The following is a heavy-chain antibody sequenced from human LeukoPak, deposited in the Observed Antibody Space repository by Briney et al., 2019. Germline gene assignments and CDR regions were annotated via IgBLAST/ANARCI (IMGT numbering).Heavy chain of an antibody. Sequence: SVKVSCKASGGTFSSYAISWVRQAPGQGLEWMGGIIPIFGTANYAQKFQGRVTITTDESTSTAYMELSSLRSEDTAVYCCARDSRYCSGGSCYKGYDYWGQGTLVTVSS. CDR1: GGTFSSYA. J-gene: IGHJ4*02. V-gene: IGHV1-69*05. D-gene: IGHD2-15*01. CDR2: IIPIFGTA. CDR3: ARDSRYCSGGSCYKGYDY.